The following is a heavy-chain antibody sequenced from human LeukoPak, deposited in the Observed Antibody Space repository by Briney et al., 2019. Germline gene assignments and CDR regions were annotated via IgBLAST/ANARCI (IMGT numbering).Heavy chain of an antibody. CDR2: INHSGST. CDR1: GGSFSGYY. Sequence: PSETLSLTCAVYGGSFSGYYWSWIRQPPGKGLEWIGEINHSGSTNYNPSLKSRVTISVDTSKNQFSLKLSSVTAADTAIYYCARAVSGRFDYWGQGTLVTVSS. D-gene: IGHD6-19*01. V-gene: IGHV4-34*01. J-gene: IGHJ4*02. CDR3: ARAVSGRFDY.